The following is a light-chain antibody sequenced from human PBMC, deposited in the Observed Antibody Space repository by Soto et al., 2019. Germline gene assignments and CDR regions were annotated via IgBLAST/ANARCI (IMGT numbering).Light chain of an antibody. CDR2: GAS. CDR3: QQYVGLPPT. CDR1: QSVSSSH. Sequence: EIVLTQSPDTLSLSPGETATLSCGASQSVSSSHIAWYQQKPGQSPRLLIDGASSRASGIPDRFSGSGSGTDFTLTISRLEPEDFAVYYCQQYVGLPPTFGQGTKVE. V-gene: IGKV3-20*01. J-gene: IGKJ1*01.